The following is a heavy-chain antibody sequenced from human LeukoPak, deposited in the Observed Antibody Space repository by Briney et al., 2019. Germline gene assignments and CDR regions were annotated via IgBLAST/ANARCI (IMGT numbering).Heavy chain of an antibody. V-gene: IGHV4-38-2*01. CDR2: IYRSGST. CDR3: ARHAGYCSSTSCYSRSWNYYYYYMDV. J-gene: IGHJ6*03. Sequence: PSETLSLTCAVSGYSISSGYYWGWIRQPPGKGLEWIGSIYRSGSTYYNPSLKSRVTISVDTSKNQFSLKLSSVTAADTAVYYCARHAGYCSSTSCYSRSWNYYYYYMDVWGKGTTVTVSS. CDR1: GYSISSGYY. D-gene: IGHD2-2*02.